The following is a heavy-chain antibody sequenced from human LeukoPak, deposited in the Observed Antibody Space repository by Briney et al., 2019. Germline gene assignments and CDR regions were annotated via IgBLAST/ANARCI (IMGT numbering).Heavy chain of an antibody. D-gene: IGHD3-3*01. CDR1: GFTFSRYS. J-gene: IGHJ3*02. V-gene: IGHV3-23*01. CDR3: AKGASDYDFWSGYYISDAFDI. Sequence: GGSLRLSCAASGFTFSRYSMNWVRQAPGKGLEWVSVISGDSGTTVYRDSVEGRFTISRDNSKSTLFLHMNSLRAEDTAVYYCAKGASDYDFWSGYYISDAFDIWGQGTMVTVSS. CDR2: ISGDSGTT.